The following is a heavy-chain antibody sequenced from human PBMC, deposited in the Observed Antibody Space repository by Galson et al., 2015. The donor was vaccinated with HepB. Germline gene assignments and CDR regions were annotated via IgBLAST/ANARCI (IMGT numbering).Heavy chain of an antibody. CDR1: GYTLTELS. CDR3: ATARATTVTRDAFDI. CDR2: FDPEDGET. D-gene: IGHD4-17*01. J-gene: IGHJ3*02. V-gene: IGHV1-24*01. Sequence: SVKVSCKVSGYTLTELSMHWVRQAPGKGLEWMGGFDPEDGETIYAQKFQGRVTMTEDTSTDTAYMELSSLRSEDTAVYYCATARATTVTRDAFDIWGQGTMVTVSS.